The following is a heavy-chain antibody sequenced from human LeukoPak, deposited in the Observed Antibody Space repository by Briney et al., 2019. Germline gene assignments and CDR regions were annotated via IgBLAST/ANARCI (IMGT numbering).Heavy chain of an antibody. D-gene: IGHD1-1*01. CDR3: ARALPGAATAHNWFDP. Sequence: ASVRVSCKASGYTFTIYGISWVRQARGQGLEWMGWISGFNGATNYAQKFQGRVTMTLDTSTNTTYMDLRTVTPDDTAIYYCARALPGAATAHNWFDPWGQGTLATVSS. J-gene: IGHJ5*02. CDR1: GYTFTIYG. V-gene: IGHV1-18*01. CDR2: ISGFNGAT.